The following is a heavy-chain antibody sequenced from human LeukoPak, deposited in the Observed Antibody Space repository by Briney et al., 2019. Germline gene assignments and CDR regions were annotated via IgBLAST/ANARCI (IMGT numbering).Heavy chain of an antibody. CDR1: GFTFSSYG. CDR3: AGDIVSGSGSLDY. V-gene: IGHV3-33*01. CDR2: IWYDGSNK. J-gene: IGHJ4*02. D-gene: IGHD3-10*01. Sequence: GRSLRLSCAASGFTFSSYGMHWVRQAPGKGLEWVAVIWYDGSNKYYADSVKGRFTISRDNSKNTLYLQMNTLGAEDTAVYYCAGDIVSGSGSLDYWGQGTLVTVSS.